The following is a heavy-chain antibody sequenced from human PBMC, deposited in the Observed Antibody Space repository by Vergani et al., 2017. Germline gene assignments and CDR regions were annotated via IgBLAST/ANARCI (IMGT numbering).Heavy chain of an antibody. Sequence: EVQLVESGGGLVKPGGSLRLSCAASGITFSNAWMSWVRQAPGKGLEWVGRIKSKTDGGTTDYAAPVKGRFTISRDDSKNTVYLQMNSLKTEDTAVYYCNTGGAVTAIDYYYYGMDVWGQGTTVTVSS. D-gene: IGHD2-21*02. V-gene: IGHV3-15*01. CDR1: GITFSNAW. CDR2: IKSKTDGGTT. CDR3: NTGGAVTAIDYYYYGMDV. J-gene: IGHJ6*02.